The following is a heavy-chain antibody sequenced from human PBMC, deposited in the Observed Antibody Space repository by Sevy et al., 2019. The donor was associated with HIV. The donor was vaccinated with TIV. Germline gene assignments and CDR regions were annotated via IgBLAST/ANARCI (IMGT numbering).Heavy chain of an antibody. CDR1: GFTFGTYA. D-gene: IGHD3-22*01. V-gene: IGHV3-23*01. CDR2: ISGSGGRT. CDR3: AKAVSASKVVVTNGFDY. J-gene: IGHJ4*02. Sequence: GGSLRLSCAASGFTFGTYAMSWVRQAPGKGLEWVSTISGSGGRTYYADSVKGRFTISRDNSKNTQYLQMNSLRDEDTAVYYCAKAVSASKVVVTNGFDYWGQGTLVTVSS.